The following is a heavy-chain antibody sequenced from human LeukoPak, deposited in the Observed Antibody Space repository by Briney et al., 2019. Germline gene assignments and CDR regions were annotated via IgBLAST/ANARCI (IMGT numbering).Heavy chain of an antibody. CDR1: GYTFTSYY. D-gene: IGHD3-10*01. CDR3: ARGGVTSYYFDY. V-gene: IGHV1-46*01. J-gene: IGHJ4*02. Sequence: ASVKVSCKASGYTFTSYYMHWVRQALGKGLGWMGIINPSGGSTSYAQKFQGRVTMTRDMSTSTVYMELSSLRSEDTAVYYCARGGVTSYYFDYWGQGTLVTVSS. CDR2: INPSGGST.